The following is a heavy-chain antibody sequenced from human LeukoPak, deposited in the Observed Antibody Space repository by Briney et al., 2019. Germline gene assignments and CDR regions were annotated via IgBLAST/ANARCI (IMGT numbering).Heavy chain of an antibody. D-gene: IGHD3-10*01. CDR3: ARGGAKSGRANWFDP. CDR1: SFFSCY. J-gene: IGHJ5*02. CDR2: IYTGSSDT. Sequence: SFFSCYNGSWLHKPPEKGVGRVIIYTGSSDTRYNPSFQGKVPISADKSISNVYLQWSRLKASDTAMYYCARGGAKSGRANWFDPWGQGTLVTVSS. V-gene: IGHV5-51*01.